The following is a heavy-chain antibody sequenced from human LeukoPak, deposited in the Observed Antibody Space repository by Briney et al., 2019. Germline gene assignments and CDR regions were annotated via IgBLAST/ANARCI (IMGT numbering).Heavy chain of an antibody. D-gene: IGHD4/OR15-4a*01. Sequence: GGSLRLSCAASGFTFSSYAMSWVRQAPGKGLEWVSAISGSGGSTYYADSVKGRFTISRDNSKNTLYLQMNSLRAEDTAVYYCAKGEARGAPYYYYGMDVWGQGTTVTVS. V-gene: IGHV3-23*01. J-gene: IGHJ6*02. CDR3: AKGEARGAPYYYYGMDV. CDR1: GFTFSSYA. CDR2: ISGSGGST.